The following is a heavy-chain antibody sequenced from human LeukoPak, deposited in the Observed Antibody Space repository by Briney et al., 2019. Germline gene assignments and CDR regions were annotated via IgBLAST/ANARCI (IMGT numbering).Heavy chain of an antibody. CDR2: INPNSGGT. D-gene: IGHD1-26*01. CDR3: ARDALPSSPYYFDY. J-gene: IGHJ4*02. Sequence: ASVKVSCKASGYTFTDYYIHWVRQTPGQGLEWMGWINPNSGGTNYAQKFQGRVAMTRDTSISIAYMELSRLRSDDTAVYYCARDALPSSPYYFDYWGQGTLVTVSS. CDR1: GYTFTDYY. V-gene: IGHV1-2*02.